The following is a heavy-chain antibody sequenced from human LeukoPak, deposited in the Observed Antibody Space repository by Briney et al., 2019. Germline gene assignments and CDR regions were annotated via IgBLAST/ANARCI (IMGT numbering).Heavy chain of an antibody. CDR3: ARDYCSTTTCLDY. Sequence: GGSLRLSCAASGFTFSSYWMHWVRQAPGKGLVWVSRINTDGSSTSYADSVKGRFTISRDDSKNTVYLQMNSLRVEDTAIYYCARDYCSTTTCLDYWGQGTLVTVSA. J-gene: IGHJ4*02. CDR1: GFTFSSYW. D-gene: IGHD2-2*01. CDR2: INTDGSST. V-gene: IGHV3-74*01.